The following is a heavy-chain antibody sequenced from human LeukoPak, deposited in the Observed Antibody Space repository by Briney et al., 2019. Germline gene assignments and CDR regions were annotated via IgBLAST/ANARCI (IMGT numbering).Heavy chain of an antibody. D-gene: IGHD3-22*01. CDR2: INPSGGST. Sequence: GASVKVSCKASGYTFTSYYMHWVRQAPGQGLEWMGIINPSGGSTSYAQKFQGRVTMTRDMSTSTVYMELSSLRSEDTAVYCCARDTSSSSGPSYYFDYWGQGTLVTVSS. V-gene: IGHV1-46*01. CDR3: ARDTSSSSGPSYYFDY. CDR1: GYTFTSYY. J-gene: IGHJ4*02.